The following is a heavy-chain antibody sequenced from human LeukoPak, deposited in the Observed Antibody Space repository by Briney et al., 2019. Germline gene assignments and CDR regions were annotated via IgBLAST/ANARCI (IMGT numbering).Heavy chain of an antibody. CDR2: INPSAGST. Sequence: ASVKISCKASGYTFSNYFLYWVRQAPGQGLEWMGIINPSAGSTSYAQKFQRRVTMTRDTSTSTVYMQLSSLRSEDTAVYYCARAYYYDSSGYYPGGDYWGQGTLVTVSS. D-gene: IGHD3-22*01. CDR3: ARAYYYDSSGYYPGGDY. V-gene: IGHV1-46*01. CDR1: GYTFSNYF. J-gene: IGHJ4*02.